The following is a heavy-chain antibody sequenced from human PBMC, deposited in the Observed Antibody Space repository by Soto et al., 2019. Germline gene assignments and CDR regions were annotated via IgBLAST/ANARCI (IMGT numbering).Heavy chain of an antibody. V-gene: IGHV3-23*01. CDR1: GLTFSSYA. CDR3: AYSSTPFDY. D-gene: IGHD6-13*01. Sequence: PGGSLRLSCAASGLTFSSYAMSWVRQAPGKGLERVSAISGSGGSTYYADYVKGRFTISRDNSKNTLYLQMNSLRAEDTAVYYCAYSSTPFDYWGQGTLVTVSS. J-gene: IGHJ4*02. CDR2: ISGSGGST.